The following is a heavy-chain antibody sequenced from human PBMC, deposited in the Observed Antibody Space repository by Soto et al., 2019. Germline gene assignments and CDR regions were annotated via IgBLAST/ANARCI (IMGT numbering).Heavy chain of an antibody. J-gene: IGHJ6*02. Sequence: QVQLVESGGGVVQPGRSLRLSCAASGFTFSGYAMHWVRQAPGKGLEWVAVISYDGGNKYYADSVKGRFTISRDNSKNTLYVQMNSLRAEDTAVYYCARGGGGYRHDGMDVWGQGTTVTVSS. V-gene: IGHV3-30-3*01. CDR1: GFTFSGYA. CDR3: ARGGGGYRHDGMDV. CDR2: ISYDGGNK. D-gene: IGHD2-15*01.